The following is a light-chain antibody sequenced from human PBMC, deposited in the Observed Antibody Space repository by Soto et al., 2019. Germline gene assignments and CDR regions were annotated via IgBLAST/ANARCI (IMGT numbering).Light chain of an antibody. CDR2: SNN. V-gene: IGLV1-44*01. CDR1: SSNIGSNT. Sequence: QSVLTQPPSASGTTGQRVTISCSGSSSNIGSNTVNWYQQLPGTAPKLLIYSNNQRPSGVPDRFSGSKSGTSASLAISGLQSEDDADYSCAAWDDSLNGYVFGTGTKVTV. J-gene: IGLJ1*01. CDR3: AAWDDSLNGYV.